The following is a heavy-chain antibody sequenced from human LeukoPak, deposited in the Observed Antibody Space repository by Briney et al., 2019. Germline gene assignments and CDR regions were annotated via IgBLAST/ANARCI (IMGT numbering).Heavy chain of an antibody. Sequence: SETLSLTCTVPGDSISGYYWSWIRQSPGKGLEWIGYINTNGHTDYNPSLKSRVTISVDTSKNQYSLNLKSVTAADTALYYCARNCTADNDVSRRDKWFDPWGHGTLVIVSS. CDR2: INTNGHT. V-gene: IGHV4-4*09. D-gene: IGHD2-8*02. J-gene: IGHJ5*02. CDR3: ARNCTADNDVSRRDKWFDP. CDR1: GDSISGYY.